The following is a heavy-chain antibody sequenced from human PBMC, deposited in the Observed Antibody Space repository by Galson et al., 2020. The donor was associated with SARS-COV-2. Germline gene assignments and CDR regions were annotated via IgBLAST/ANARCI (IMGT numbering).Heavy chain of an antibody. D-gene: IGHD6-13*01. CDR1: GITFGDYA. V-gene: IGHV3-49*03. CDR2: IRSKAYGGTT. Sequence: GESLKISCTASGITFGDYAMSWFRQAPGKGLEWVGFIRSKAYGGTTEYAASVKGRFTLSRDDSKSIAYVQMNSLKTEDTAVYYCTRDSSSWYGSAFDIWGQGTMVTVSS. J-gene: IGHJ3*02. CDR3: TRDSSSWYGSAFDI.